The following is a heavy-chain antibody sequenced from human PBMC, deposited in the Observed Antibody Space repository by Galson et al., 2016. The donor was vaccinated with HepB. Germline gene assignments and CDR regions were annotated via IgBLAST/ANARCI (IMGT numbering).Heavy chain of an antibody. V-gene: IGHV1-69*13. Sequence: SVKVSCKASGGTFSSHVISWVRQAPGQGLEWMGGIIPIFGTVYYAQKFQGRVTITADESTSTAYVELSSLRYDDTAVYYCARDGGKFLEGYSYYYGVGVCGQGTTVIVSS. CDR2: IIPIFGTV. D-gene: IGHD3-16*01. CDR1: GGTFSSHV. CDR3: ARDGGKFLEGYSYYYGVGV. J-gene: IGHJ6*02.